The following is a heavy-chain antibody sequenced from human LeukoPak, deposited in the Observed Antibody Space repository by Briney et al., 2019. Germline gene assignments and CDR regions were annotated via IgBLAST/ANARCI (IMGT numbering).Heavy chain of an antibody. V-gene: IGHV3-21*01. CDR3: ARPITSYYYMDV. CDR1: GFTFSSYS. D-gene: IGHD3-16*01. CDR2: ISSSSSYI. J-gene: IGHJ6*03. Sequence: GGSLRLSCAASGFTFSSYSMNWVRQAPGKGLEWVSSISSSSSYIYYADSVKGRFTISRDNAKNSLYLQMNSLRAEDTAVYYCARPITSYYYMDVWGKGTTVTISS.